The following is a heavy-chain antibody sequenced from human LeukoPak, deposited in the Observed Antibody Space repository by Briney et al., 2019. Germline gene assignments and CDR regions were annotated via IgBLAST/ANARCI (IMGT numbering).Heavy chain of an antibody. Sequence: GGSLRLSCAASGFTFSSYAMNWVRQAPGKGLEWVSSISSSSSYIYYADSVKGRFTISRDNAKNSLYLQMNSLRAEDTAVYYCARDPGIAVAGKDAFDIWGQGTMVTVSS. CDR2: ISSSSSYI. CDR3: ARDPGIAVAGKDAFDI. D-gene: IGHD6-19*01. J-gene: IGHJ3*02. V-gene: IGHV3-21*01. CDR1: GFTFSSYA.